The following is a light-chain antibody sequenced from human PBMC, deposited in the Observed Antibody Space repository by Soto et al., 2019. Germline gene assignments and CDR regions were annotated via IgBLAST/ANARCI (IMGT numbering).Light chain of an antibody. J-gene: IGKJ3*01. CDR2: AAS. Sequence: DVQMTQSPSSLSASVGDRVTITFRASQSISSYLNWYQQKPGKAPKLLIYAASSLQSGVPSRFSGSGSGTDFTLTISSLQPEDFATYYCQQSYSTLDFGPGTKVDIK. V-gene: IGKV1-39*01. CDR3: QQSYSTLD. CDR1: QSISSY.